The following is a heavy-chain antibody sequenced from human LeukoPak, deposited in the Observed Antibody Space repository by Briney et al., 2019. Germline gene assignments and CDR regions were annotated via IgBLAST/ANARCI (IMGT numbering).Heavy chain of an antibody. CDR1: AFTFGSFG. D-gene: IGHD4-11*01. V-gene: IGHV3-23*01. J-gene: IGHJ4*02. CDR3: AKGRIQSYMAPEY. Sequence: GGSLRLSCAASAFTFGSFGMSWVRQAPGKGLEGVSAISDTGGSTFYADSVKGRFTISRGNSKNTLYLQMNSLRAEDTAIYYCAKGRIQSYMAPEYWGQGTLVTVSS. CDR2: ISDTGGST.